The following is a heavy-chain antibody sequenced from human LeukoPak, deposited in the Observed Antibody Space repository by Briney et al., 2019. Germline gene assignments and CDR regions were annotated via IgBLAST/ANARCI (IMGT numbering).Heavy chain of an antibody. J-gene: IGHJ4*02. D-gene: IGHD7-27*01. CDR2: INPSGGST. CDR1: GYTFTSYY. V-gene: IGHV1-46*01. Sequence: GASVKVSCKASGYTFTSYYMHWVRQAPGQGLEWMGIINPSGGSTSYAQKFQGRVTMTRDTSISTAYMELSGLRSDDTAVYYCARGPHWDPHFDYWGQGTLATVSS. CDR3: ARGPHWDPHFDY.